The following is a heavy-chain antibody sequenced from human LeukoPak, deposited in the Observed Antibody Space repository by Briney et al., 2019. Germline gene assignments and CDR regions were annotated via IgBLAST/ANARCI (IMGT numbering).Heavy chain of an antibody. V-gene: IGHV3-23*01. D-gene: IGHD2-15*01. CDR3: AKNLYCGGGSCYPSALGMDV. CDR1: GFTFSTYT. Sequence: PGGSLRLSCAASGFTFSTYTMYWVRHPPGKRLEWVSIIGNNGGGIHYADSVKGRFTISRDNSKNTLFLQMNSLRAEDTAVYYCAKNLYCGGGSCYPSALGMDVWGQGTTVTVSS. CDR2: IGNNGGGI. J-gene: IGHJ6*02.